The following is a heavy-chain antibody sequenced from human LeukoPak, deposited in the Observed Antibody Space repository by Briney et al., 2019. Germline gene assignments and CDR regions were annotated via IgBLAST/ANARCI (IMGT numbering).Heavy chain of an antibody. J-gene: IGHJ4*02. Sequence: PSETLPLTCTVSGASISSSPYYWGWIRQPPGKGLEWLASVYYSGGTYYNPSLKGRATISVDTSRSQFSLKLSSVTAADTAVYYCARRNDILTGYYSSFDYWGQGTLVTVSS. CDR3: ARRNDILTGYYSSFDY. CDR1: GASISSSPYY. V-gene: IGHV4-39*01. D-gene: IGHD3-9*01. CDR2: VYYSGGT.